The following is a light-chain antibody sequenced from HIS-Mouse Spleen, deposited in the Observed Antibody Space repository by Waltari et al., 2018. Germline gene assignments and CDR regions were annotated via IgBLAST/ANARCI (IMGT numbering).Light chain of an antibody. CDR2: GKN. V-gene: IGLV3-19*01. CDR1: SLRSYY. J-gene: IGLJ3*02. CDR3: NSRDSSGNHWV. Sequence: SSELTQDPAVSVALGQTVRITCQGDSLRSYYASWYQQKPGQAPVLLIYGKNNRPSGIPDRVSGSSSGNTASLTITGAQAEDEADYYCNSRDSSGNHWVFGGGTKLTVL.